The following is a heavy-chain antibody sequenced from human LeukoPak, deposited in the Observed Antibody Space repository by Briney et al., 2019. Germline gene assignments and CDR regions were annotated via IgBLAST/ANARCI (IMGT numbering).Heavy chain of an antibody. V-gene: IGHV4-59*11. D-gene: IGHD6-13*01. CDR1: GGTISSHC. CDR3: ARVASSTQNYYYYYMDV. J-gene: IGHJ6*03. Sequence: SETLSLTCTVSGGTISSHCWSWIRQPPGKGLEWIGYIYYSGSTNYNPSLKSRVTISVDTSKNQFSLKLSSVTAADTAVYYCARVASSTQNYYYYYMDVWGKGTTVTVSS. CDR2: IYYSGST.